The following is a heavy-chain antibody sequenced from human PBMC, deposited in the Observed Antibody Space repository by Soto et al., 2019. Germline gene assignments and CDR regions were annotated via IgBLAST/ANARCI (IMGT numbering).Heavy chain of an antibody. D-gene: IGHD3-16*01. V-gene: IGHV4-4*07. J-gene: IGHJ6*02. CDR1: GGSISSYY. CDR3: ARDRLGDVRAVRYYYGMDV. CDR2: IYTSGST. Sequence: SETLSLTCTVSGGSISSYYWSWIRQPAGKGLEWIGRIYTSGSTNYNPSLKSRVTMSVDTSKNQFSLKLSSVTAADTAVYYCARDRLGDVRAVRYYYGMDVWGQGTTVTVSS.